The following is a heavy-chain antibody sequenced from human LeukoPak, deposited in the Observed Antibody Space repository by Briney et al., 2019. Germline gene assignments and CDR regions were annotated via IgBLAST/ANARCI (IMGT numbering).Heavy chain of an antibody. V-gene: IGHV4-4*02. CDR1: GGSVSSTNW. D-gene: IGHD5-12*01. CDR3: ARASRGTSPYVGGYDYDFDY. Sequence: PSETLSLTCAVSGGSVSSTNWWTWFRQPPGKGLEWIGEVHLDGRTNYNPSLTGRLTMSVDLYENHISLKLTSVTAADTAVYYCARASRGTSPYVGGYDYDFDYWGQGTLVTVSS. CDR2: VHLDGRT. J-gene: IGHJ4*02.